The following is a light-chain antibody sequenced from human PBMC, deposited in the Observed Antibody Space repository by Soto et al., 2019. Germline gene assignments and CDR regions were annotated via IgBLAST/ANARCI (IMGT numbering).Light chain of an antibody. Sequence: EIVLTQSPGTLSLSPGERATLSCRASQSVSSSYLAWYQQKPGQAPRLLIYGASSRATGIPDRFSGSGSGTDFTLTISRLEPEDFAVCYCQQYGSSPQTFGQGTNV. CDR1: QSVSSSY. J-gene: IGKJ1*01. CDR3: QQYGSSPQT. CDR2: GAS. V-gene: IGKV3-20*01.